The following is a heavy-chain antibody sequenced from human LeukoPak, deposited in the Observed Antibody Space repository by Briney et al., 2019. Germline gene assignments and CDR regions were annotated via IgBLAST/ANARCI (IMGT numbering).Heavy chain of an antibody. CDR3: ARSRGPGGSYNWFDP. V-gene: IGHV4-30-2*02. CDR1: GGSISSGGYS. Sequence: PSETLSLTCAVSGGSISSGGYSWSWIRQPPGKGLEWIGYIHHSGSTYYNPSLKSRVTISVDRSKNQFSLKLSSVTAADTAVYYCARSRGPGGSYNWFDPWGQGTLVTVSS. D-gene: IGHD3-10*01. J-gene: IGHJ5*02. CDR2: IHHSGST.